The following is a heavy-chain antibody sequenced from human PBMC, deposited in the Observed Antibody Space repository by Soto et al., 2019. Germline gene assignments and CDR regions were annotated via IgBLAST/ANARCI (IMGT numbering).Heavy chain of an antibody. Sequence: PGESLKISCKGSGYSFTSYWIGWVRQMPGKGLEWMGIIYPGDSDTRYSPSFQGQVTISADKSISTAYLQWSSLKASDTAMYYCARSPYDFWSGYPGYGMDVWGQGTTVTVSS. CDR2: IYPGDSDT. CDR3: ARSPYDFWSGYPGYGMDV. CDR1: GYSFTSYW. D-gene: IGHD3-3*01. J-gene: IGHJ6*02. V-gene: IGHV5-51*01.